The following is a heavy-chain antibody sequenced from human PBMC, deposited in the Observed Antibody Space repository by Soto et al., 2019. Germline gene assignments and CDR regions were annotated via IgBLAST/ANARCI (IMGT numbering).Heavy chain of an antibody. D-gene: IGHD5-12*01. CDR3: AGGSGYENLDY. CDR2: INPHGGNT. Sequence: ASVKVSCKAPGYSFTNYYMQWVRLAPGQGLEWMGLINPHGGNTIYAQNFQGRVTMTRDTSTSTVYMELSSLRSDDTAVYYCAGGSGYENLDYWGQGTLVTVSS. CDR1: GYSFTNYY. J-gene: IGHJ4*02. V-gene: IGHV1-46*01.